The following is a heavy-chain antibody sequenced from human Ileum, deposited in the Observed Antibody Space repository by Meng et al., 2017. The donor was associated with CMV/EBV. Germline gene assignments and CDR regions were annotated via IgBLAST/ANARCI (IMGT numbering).Heavy chain of an antibody. CDR2: IRYDGSNK. J-gene: IGHJ4*02. Sequence: GESLKISCAASGFTFSNYDMHWVRQAPGKGLEWVTFIRYDGSNKYYVDSVKGRFTISRDNSKNTLYLQMNSLRTEDTAVYYCAKIVEDLVVRHRGYFVDYWGQGTLVTVSS. V-gene: IGHV3-30*02. CDR3: AKIVEDLVVRHRGYFVDY. CDR1: GFTFSNYD. D-gene: IGHD3-22*01.